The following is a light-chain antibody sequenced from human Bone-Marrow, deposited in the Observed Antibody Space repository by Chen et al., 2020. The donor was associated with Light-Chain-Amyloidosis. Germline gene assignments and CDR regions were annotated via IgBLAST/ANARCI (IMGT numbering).Light chain of an antibody. Sequence: QSDLTQPASVSGSPGRSITISCTGTSSDVGGDNHVSWYQQHPDKAPKLMIYEVTNRPSWVPDRFAGSKSDNTASLPSSGLQTEDEADYFCSSYTMTNTLVFGSGTRVTVL. CDR1: SSDVGGDNH. CDR2: EVT. J-gene: IGLJ1*01. CDR3: SSYTMTNTLV. V-gene: IGLV2-14*01.